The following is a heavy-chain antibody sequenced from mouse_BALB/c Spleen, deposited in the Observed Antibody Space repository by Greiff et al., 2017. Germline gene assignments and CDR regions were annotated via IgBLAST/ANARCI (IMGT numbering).Heavy chain of an antibody. Sequence: VQLQQSGAELVRPGTSVKVSCKASGYAFTNYLIEWVKQRPGQGLEWIGVINPGSGGTNYNEKFKGKATLTADKSSSTAYMQLSSLTSDDSAVYFCASGIYYCDYWGQGTTLTVSS. CDR3: ASGIYYCDY. J-gene: IGHJ2*01. CDR2: INPGSGGT. V-gene: IGHV1-54*01. CDR1: GYAFTNYL.